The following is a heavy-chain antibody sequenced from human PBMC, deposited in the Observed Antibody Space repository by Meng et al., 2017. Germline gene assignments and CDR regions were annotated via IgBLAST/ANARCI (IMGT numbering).Heavy chain of an antibody. V-gene: IGHV3-66*02. J-gene: IGHJ5*02. CDR2: IYSGGST. CDR3: ARESMYNWFDP. CDR1: GFTVSSNY. D-gene: IGHD6-6*01. Sequence: VQVVGLGGGVAQPCRSLRLSCAASGFTVSSNYMSWVRQAPGKGLEWVSVIYSGGSTYYADSVKGRLTISRDNSKNPLYLQMNSLRAEGTAVYYCARESMYNWFDPWGQGTLVTVSS.